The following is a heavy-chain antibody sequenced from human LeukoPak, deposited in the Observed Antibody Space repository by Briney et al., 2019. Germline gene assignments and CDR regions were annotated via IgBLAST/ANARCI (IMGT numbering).Heavy chain of an antibody. V-gene: IGHV3-23*01. CDR3: AKDNYYGSGSYYNY. CDR2: ISGSGGST. Sequence: PGGSLRRSCAASGFTFSSYAMSWVRQAPGKGLEWVSAISGSGGSTYYADSVKGRFTISRDNSKNTLYLQMNSLRAEDTAVYYCAKDNYYGSGSYYNYWGQGTLVTVSS. D-gene: IGHD3-10*01. CDR1: GFTFSSYA. J-gene: IGHJ4*02.